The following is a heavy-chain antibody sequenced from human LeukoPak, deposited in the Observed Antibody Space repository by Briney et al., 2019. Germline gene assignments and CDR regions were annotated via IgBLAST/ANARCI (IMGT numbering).Heavy chain of an antibody. Sequence: NPSETLSLTCTVSGGSISSGGYYWSWIRQPPGKGLEWIGYIYHSGSTYYNPSLKSRVTISVDRSKNQFSLKLSSVTAADTAVYYCASWTQVAAAGLWFDPWGQGTLVTVSS. J-gene: IGHJ5*02. D-gene: IGHD6-13*01. V-gene: IGHV4-30-2*01. CDR2: IYHSGST. CDR3: ASWTQVAAAGLWFDP. CDR1: GGSISSGGYY.